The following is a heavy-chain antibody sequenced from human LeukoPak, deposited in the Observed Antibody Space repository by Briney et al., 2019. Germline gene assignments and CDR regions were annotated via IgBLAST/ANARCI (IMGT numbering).Heavy chain of an antibody. CDR1: GGSISSYY. D-gene: IGHD6-13*01. J-gene: IGHJ4*02. V-gene: IGHV4-59*01. CDR2: IYYRGST. CDR3: ARGRQQLAY. Sequence: SETLSLTCTVSGGSISSYYWSWIRQPPGKGLEWIGYIYYRGSTNYNPSLKSRVTISVDTSKNQFSLKLSSVTVADTAVYYCARGRQQLAYWGQGTLVTVSS.